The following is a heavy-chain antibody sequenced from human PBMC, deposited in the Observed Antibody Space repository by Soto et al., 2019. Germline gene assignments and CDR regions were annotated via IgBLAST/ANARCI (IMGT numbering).Heavy chain of an antibody. CDR2: IYPSDSDT. Sequence: SCQGSGNSFTRSCIGWVRQMPGKGLECMGIIYPSDSDTRYSPSIQGQVTISADKSTSTAYLQWSSLKASDTAIYYCARREFGGDGFDIWGQGTMVTVPS. CDR3: ARREFGGDGFDI. J-gene: IGHJ3*02. V-gene: IGHV5-51*01. D-gene: IGHD2-15*01. CDR1: GNSFTRSC.